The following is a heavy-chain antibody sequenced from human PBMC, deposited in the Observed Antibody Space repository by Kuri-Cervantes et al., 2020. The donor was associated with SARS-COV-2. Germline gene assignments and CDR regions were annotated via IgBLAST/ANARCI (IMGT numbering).Heavy chain of an antibody. V-gene: IGHV3-21*01. CDR3: ARERTDYDFWSGYYMDY. CDR2: ISGSSSYI. J-gene: IGHJ4*02. Sequence: GESLKISCAASGFTFSSYAMSWVRQAPGKGLEWVSAISGSSSYIYYADSVKGRFTISRDNAKNSLYLQMNSLRAEDTAVYYCARERTDYDFWSGYYMDYWGRGTLVTLL. D-gene: IGHD3-3*01. CDR1: GFTFSSYA.